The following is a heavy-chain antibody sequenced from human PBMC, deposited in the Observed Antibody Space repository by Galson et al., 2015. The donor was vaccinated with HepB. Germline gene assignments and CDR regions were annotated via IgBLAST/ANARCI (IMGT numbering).Heavy chain of an antibody. Sequence: CAISGDSVSSNSAAWNWIRQSPSRGLEWLGRTYYRSRWYPDYAVSVKSRITINPDTPKNQFSLQLNSVTPEDTAVYYCARALNYYDSSGYYYQYYYYMDVWGKGTTVTVSS. D-gene: IGHD3-22*01. V-gene: IGHV6-1*01. CDR1: GDSVSSNSAA. CDR2: TYYRSRWYP. CDR3: ARALNYYDSSGYYYQYYYYMDV. J-gene: IGHJ6*03.